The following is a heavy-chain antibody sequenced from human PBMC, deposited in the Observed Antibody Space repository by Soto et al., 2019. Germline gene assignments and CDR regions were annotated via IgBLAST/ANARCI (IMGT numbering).Heavy chain of an antibody. D-gene: IGHD6-6*01. J-gene: IGHJ6*01. CDR1: GFTFTAYY. CDR3: ASLCLSGLRMAARVWHYGMAL. CDR2: INLNSDTT. V-gene: IGHV1-2*02. Sequence: QAQLVQSGAEVKWPGASVKVSCKASGFTFTAYYLYWMRQAPGQGLEWVGWINLNSDTTDIAPKFKGRVSLTRDTSISTAYMELNRLISDDTAVYYCASLCLSGLRMAARVWHYGMALWGQGTTVTVSS.